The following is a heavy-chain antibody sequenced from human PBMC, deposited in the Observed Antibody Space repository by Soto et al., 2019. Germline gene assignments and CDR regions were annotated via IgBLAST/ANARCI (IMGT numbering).Heavy chain of an antibody. D-gene: IGHD2-2*01. CDR2: IIPISDTT. V-gene: IGHV1-69*01. Sequence: QVQLVQSGAEVKKPGSSVKVSCKASGGTFSSYAISWVRQAPGPGLAWMGGIIPISDTTNYAQKFQGRVTVTADESTSTAYMELSSLRSEDTAVYYCARSQGSSTSLEIYYYYYYGMGVWGQWTTVTVSS. J-gene: IGHJ6*02. CDR1: GGTFSSYA. CDR3: ARSQGSSTSLEIYYYYYYGMGV.